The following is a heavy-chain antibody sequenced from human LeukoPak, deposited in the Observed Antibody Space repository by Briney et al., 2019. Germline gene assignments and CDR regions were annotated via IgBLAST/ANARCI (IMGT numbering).Heavy chain of an antibody. V-gene: IGHV3-23*01. CDR2: ISSGGGST. CDR3: AKVRGYLDWLQKAFDY. J-gene: IGHJ4*02. D-gene: IGHD3-9*01. Sequence: GGSLRLSCAASGFTFSSSAMSWVRQAPGKGVEWVSAISSGGGSTYYAASVKGRFTIARDNSKTTLYLQMNSRRAEDTAVYYCAKVRGYLDWLQKAFDYWGQGTLVTVSS. CDR1: GFTFSSSA.